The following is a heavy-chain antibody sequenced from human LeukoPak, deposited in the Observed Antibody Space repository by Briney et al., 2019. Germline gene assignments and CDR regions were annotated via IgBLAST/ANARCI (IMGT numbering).Heavy chain of an antibody. CDR3: AASGIPGATWYFDL. D-gene: IGHD1-26*01. CDR1: GFTFTSSA. V-gene: IGHV1-58*01. Sequence: ASVKVSCKASGFTFTSSAVQWVRQARGQRLEWIGWIVVGSGNTNYAQKFQERVTITRDMSTSTAYMELGSLRSEDTAVYYCAASGIPGATWYFDLWGRGALVTVSS. CDR2: IVVGSGNT. J-gene: IGHJ2*01.